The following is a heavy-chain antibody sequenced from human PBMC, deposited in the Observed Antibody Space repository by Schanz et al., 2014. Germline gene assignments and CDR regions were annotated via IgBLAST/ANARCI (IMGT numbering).Heavy chain of an antibody. V-gene: IGHV3-48*01. D-gene: IGHD3-10*01. Sequence: EVHLVESGGGLVQPGGSLRLSCAASGFTFSGYSMNWVRQAPGKGLEWISYIRSSSTPIYYADSVKGRFTISRDNSKNTLYLQMNSLRAEDTAVYYCAKGRFGELSAFDIWGQGTMVTVSS. J-gene: IGHJ3*02. CDR1: GFTFSGYS. CDR3: AKGRFGELSAFDI. CDR2: IRSSSTPI.